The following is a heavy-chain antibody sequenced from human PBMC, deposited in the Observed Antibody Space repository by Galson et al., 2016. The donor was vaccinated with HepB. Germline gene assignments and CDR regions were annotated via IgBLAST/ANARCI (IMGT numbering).Heavy chain of an antibody. V-gene: IGHV4-59*01. CDR1: GGSISSYY. D-gene: IGHD2-15*01. Sequence: SETLSLTCTVSGGSISSYYWSWIRQPPGKGLEWIGYIYDSGNTNYNPSLQSRVTISVDTSKNQFSLKLRSVTAADAAVYYCARTGVVVAATRGGWFDPWGQGTLVTVSS. CDR3: ARTGVVVAATRGGWFDP. CDR2: IYDSGNT. J-gene: IGHJ5*02.